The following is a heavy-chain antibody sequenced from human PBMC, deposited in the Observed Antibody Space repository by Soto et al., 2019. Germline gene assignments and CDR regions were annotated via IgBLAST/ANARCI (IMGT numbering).Heavy chain of an antibody. CDR3: ARGTTVTTRAGPFDI. V-gene: IGHV3-48*02. CDR1: GFTFSSYS. J-gene: IGHJ3*02. D-gene: IGHD4-17*01. Sequence: EVQLVDSGGGLVQPGGSLRLSCAASGFTFSSYSMSWVRQAPGRGLEWVSYIGSSSSPIYYADSVKGRFTISRDNAKNSLYLQMNSLRDEDTAVYYCARGTTVTTRAGPFDIWGYGTMVTVSS. CDR2: IGSSSSPI.